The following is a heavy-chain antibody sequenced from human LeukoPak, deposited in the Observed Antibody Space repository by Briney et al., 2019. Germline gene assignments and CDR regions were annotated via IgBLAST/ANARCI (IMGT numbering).Heavy chain of an antibody. CDR3: AKASLRAGAGISGY. CDR2: ISRSGGST. V-gene: IGHV3-23*01. Sequence: AGPLTLPCAVSGFTFSSYAMSWVRQPPGKGLEWVAAISRSGGSTYYADSVKGRFTICRDNSKNTLSLQMNSLRAEDTAVYYCAKASLRAGAGISGYWGQGTLVTVSS. D-gene: IGHD6-19*01. CDR1: GFTFSSYA. J-gene: IGHJ4*02.